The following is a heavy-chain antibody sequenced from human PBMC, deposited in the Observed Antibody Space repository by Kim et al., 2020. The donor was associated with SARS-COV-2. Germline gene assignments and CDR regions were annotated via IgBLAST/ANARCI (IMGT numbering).Heavy chain of an antibody. V-gene: IGHV3-9*01. CDR1: GFTFDDYA. Sequence: GGSLRLSCAASGFTFDDYAMHWVRQAPGKGLEWVSGISWNSGSIGYADSVKGRFTISRDNAKNSLYLQMNSLRAEDTALYYCAKDMGLGGPFDYWGQGTLVTVSS. D-gene: IGHD3-16*01. CDR2: ISWNSGSI. CDR3: AKDMGLGGPFDY. J-gene: IGHJ4*02.